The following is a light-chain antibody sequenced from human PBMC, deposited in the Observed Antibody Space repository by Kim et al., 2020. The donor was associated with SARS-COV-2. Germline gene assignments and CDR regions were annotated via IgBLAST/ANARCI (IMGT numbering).Light chain of an antibody. V-gene: IGLV10-54*01. CDR2: RNN. J-gene: IGLJ3*02. Sequence: QAGLTQPPSVSKVLRQTATLTCTGNSSNVGDQGAAWLQQHQGHPPKLLSYRNNNRPSGISERLSASRSGNTASLTITGLQPEDEADYYCSAWDSSLTAWVFGGGTKLTVL. CDR1: SSNVGDQG. CDR3: SAWDSSLTAWV.